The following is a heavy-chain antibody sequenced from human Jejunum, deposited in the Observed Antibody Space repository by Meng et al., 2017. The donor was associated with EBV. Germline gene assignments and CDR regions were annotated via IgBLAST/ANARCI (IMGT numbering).Heavy chain of an antibody. Sequence: RWGTGLVKLSGTLSLLCAVYGGSFGGYYWSWIRQPPGKGLEWIGEISDNEGTKHNPSLKSRVTVSLDTSKNQFSLRLSSVTAADTALYYCARGPDHSKQGYWGQGTLVTVSS. CDR3: ARGPDHSKQGY. V-gene: IGHV4-34*01. D-gene: IGHD1-14*01. CDR1: GGSFGGYY. J-gene: IGHJ4*02. CDR2: ISDNEGT.